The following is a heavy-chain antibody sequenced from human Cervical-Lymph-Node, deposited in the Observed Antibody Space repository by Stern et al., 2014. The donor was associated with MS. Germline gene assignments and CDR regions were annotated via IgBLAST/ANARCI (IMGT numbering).Heavy chain of an antibody. CDR3: SRDSRHYDASYYFDS. V-gene: IGHV1-69*01. Sequence: VQLEESGAEVKKPGSSVKVSCKASGGTFSSYAINWVRQAPGQGPEWMGGVIPIFGTANYAQKFQGRVTITAEEYTRPATMELRSQRAEDTAVYYCSRDSRHYDASYYFDSWGQGTLVTVSS. CDR2: VIPIFGTA. D-gene: IGHD3-16*01. J-gene: IGHJ4*02. CDR1: GGTFSSYA.